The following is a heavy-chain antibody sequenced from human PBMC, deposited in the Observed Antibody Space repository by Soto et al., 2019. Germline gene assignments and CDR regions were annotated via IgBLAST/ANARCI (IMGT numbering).Heavy chain of an antibody. D-gene: IGHD6-13*01. V-gene: IGHV4-61*08. J-gene: IGHJ6*02. CDR1: GGSISSGGYY. CDR3: ARFPYFEAAAGPNPPTYYYYGMDV. CDR2: IYYSGST. Sequence: PSETLSLTCTVSGGSISSGGYYWSWIRQHPGKGLEWIGYIYYSGSTNYNPSLKSRVTISVDTSKNQSSLKLSSVTAADTAVYYCARFPYFEAAAGPNPPTYYYYGMDVWGQGTTVTVSS.